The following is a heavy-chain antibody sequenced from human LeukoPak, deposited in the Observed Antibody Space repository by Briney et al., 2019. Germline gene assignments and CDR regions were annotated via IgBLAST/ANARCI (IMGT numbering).Heavy chain of an antibody. Sequence: PSETLSLTRTVSGGSISSYYWSWIRQPAGKGLEWIGRIYTSGSTNYNPSLKSRVTMSVDTSKNQFSLKLSSVTAADTAVYYCARDAAPYDSTYKGIDYWGQGTLVTVSS. D-gene: IGHD3-22*01. J-gene: IGHJ4*02. CDR3: ARDAAPYDSTYKGIDY. V-gene: IGHV4-4*07. CDR2: IYTSGST. CDR1: GGSISSYY.